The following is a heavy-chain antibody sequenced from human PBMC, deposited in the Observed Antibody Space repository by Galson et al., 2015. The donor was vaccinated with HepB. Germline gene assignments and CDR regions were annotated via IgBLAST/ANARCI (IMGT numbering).Heavy chain of an antibody. Sequence: SLRLSCAASGFTFRDYYGDWVRQAPGKGLEWVGRITHKADSYATEYVASVTGRFTISRDDSKNSLYLQMNSLRTEDTAVYYCVREYWYRFDYWGQGTLVTASS. CDR3: VREYWYRFDY. V-gene: IGHV3-72*01. J-gene: IGHJ4*02. CDR1: GFTFRDYY. CDR2: ITHKADSYAT. D-gene: IGHD2-8*02.